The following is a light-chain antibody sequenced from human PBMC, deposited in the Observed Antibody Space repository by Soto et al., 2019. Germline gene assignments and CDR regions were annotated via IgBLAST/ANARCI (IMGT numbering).Light chain of an antibody. J-gene: IGLJ2*01. CDR2: DVS. CDR1: SRYVGGYTY. V-gene: IGLV2-11*01. Sequence: QSALTQPRSVSGSPGQSVTISCTGTSRYVGGYTYVSWYQQHTDKAPKLMIYDVSKPPSGVPARVSGTMSGHTASLIVSGLQAEDEAEYYSCSYAGIYTLVFGGGTKVTVL. CDR3: CSYAGIYTLV.